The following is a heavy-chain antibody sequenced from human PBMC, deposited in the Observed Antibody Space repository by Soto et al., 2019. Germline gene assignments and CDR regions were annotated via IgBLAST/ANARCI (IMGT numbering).Heavy chain of an antibody. CDR1: GGSVTNSSYY. Sequence: SETLSLTCTVSGGSVTNSSYYWGWIRQSPGKGLEWIGCFYYRGRSYSKSSDKGRVTISVDTSKNQFSLNLNSVTASDTAVYFCVSQRTTVMTQAYFDYWGPGALVTVSS. V-gene: IGHV4-39*01. CDR3: VSQRTTVMTQAYFDY. CDR2: FYYRGRS. J-gene: IGHJ4*02. D-gene: IGHD4-4*01.